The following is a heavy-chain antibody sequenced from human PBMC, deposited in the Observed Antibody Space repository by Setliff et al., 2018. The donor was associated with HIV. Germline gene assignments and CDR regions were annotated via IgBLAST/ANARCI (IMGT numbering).Heavy chain of an antibody. D-gene: IGHD6-19*01. J-gene: IGHJ4*02. CDR2: IFSTGST. CDR3: ARGSAVTGTLEY. V-gene: IGHV4-61*09. Sequence: SETLSLTCSVSGGSISSGTYYWSWIRQPAGKGLEWVGHIFSTGSTNYNPSLKSRVIMSADTSKNQFSLRLTSLTAADTAMYYCARGSAVTGTLEYWGQGTLVTVSS. CDR1: GGSISSGTYY.